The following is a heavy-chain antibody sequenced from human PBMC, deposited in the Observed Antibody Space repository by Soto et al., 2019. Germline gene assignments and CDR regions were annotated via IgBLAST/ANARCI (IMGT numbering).Heavy chain of an antibody. CDR3: ARGPPFGY. J-gene: IGHJ4*02. CDR1: GGSISSSTYY. V-gene: IGHV4-39*01. D-gene: IGHD3-10*01. Sequence: SETLSLTCTVSGGSISSSTYYWGWMRQPPGKGLEWIVSFFIGGNTYYNPSLKSRVTISVDTSKNQFSLKLSSVTAADTAVYYCARGPPFGYWGQGTLVTVSS. CDR2: FFIGGNT.